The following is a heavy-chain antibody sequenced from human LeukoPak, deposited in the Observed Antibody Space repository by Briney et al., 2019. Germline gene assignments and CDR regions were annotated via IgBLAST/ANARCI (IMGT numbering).Heavy chain of an antibody. Sequence: GGSLRLSCVASGFSFSSYDIHWVRQAPGKGLEWVANIKQDGSEKYYVDSVKGRFTISRDNAKNSLYLQMNSLRAEDTAVYYCARVSGYDFWSGYYSMNWYYFDYWGQGTLVTVSS. CDR1: GFSFSSYD. CDR2: IKQDGSEK. V-gene: IGHV3-7*01. CDR3: ARVSGYDFWSGYYSMNWYYFDY. J-gene: IGHJ4*02. D-gene: IGHD3-3*01.